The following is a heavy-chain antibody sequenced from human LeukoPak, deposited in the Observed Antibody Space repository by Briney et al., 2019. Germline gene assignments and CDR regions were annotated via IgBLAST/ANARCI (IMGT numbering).Heavy chain of an antibody. Sequence: GESLKISCKCSGYRFTSYWIGWVRQMPGKGLEWMGIIYPGDSDTRYNPSFQGQVTISVDKSIGTAYLQWSSLKASDSAMYYCARPPLGYCSSTSCSPDAFDIWGQGTMVTVSS. V-gene: IGHV5-51*01. CDR2: IYPGDSDT. J-gene: IGHJ3*02. CDR3: ARPPLGYCSSTSCSPDAFDI. CDR1: GYRFTSYW. D-gene: IGHD2-2*01.